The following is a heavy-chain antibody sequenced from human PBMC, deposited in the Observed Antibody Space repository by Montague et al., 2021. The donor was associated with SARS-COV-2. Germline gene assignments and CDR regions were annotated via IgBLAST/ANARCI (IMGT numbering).Heavy chain of an antibody. D-gene: IGHD6-19*01. Sequence: PALVKPTQTLTLTCTFSGFSLSTSGMYVSWIRQPPGKALEWLAXXXWXXXKYXSTSLKTRLTISKDTSKNQVVLTMTNMDPVDTATYYCAREYSSGVYFDYWGQGTLVTVSS. CDR2: XXWXXXK. CDR3: AREYSSGVYFDY. V-gene: IGHV2-70*01. J-gene: IGHJ4*02. CDR1: GFSLSTSGMY.